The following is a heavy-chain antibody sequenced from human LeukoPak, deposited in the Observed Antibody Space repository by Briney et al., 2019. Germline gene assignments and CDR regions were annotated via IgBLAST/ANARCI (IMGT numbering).Heavy chain of an antibody. CDR2: ISGSGGST. CDR1: GFTFSSYA. Sequence: GGSLRLSCAASGFTFSSYAMSWVRQAPGKGLEWVSAISGSGGSTYYADSVKGRFTISRDNSKNTLYLQTNSLRAEDTAVYYCANNYCSSTSCPYFDYWGQGTLVTVSS. V-gene: IGHV3-23*01. J-gene: IGHJ4*02. D-gene: IGHD2-2*01. CDR3: ANNYCSSTSCPYFDY.